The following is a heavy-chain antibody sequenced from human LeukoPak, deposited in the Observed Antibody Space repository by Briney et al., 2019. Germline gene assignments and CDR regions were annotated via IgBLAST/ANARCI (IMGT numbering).Heavy chain of an antibody. CDR1: GGSISSGGYY. D-gene: IGHD1-7*01. V-gene: IGHV4-39*07. CDR3: ARTYNWNYFAYYYYMDV. J-gene: IGHJ6*03. CDR2: IYHSGST. Sequence: SETLSLTCTVSGGSISSGGYYWGWIRQPPGKGLEWIGSIYHSGSTYYNPSLKSRVTISVDTSKNQFSLKLSSVTAADTAVYYCARTYNWNYFAYYYYMDVWGKGTTVTVSS.